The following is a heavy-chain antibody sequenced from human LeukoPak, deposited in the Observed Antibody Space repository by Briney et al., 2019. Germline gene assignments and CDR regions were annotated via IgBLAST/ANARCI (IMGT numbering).Heavy chain of an antibody. Sequence: GGSLRLSCVASGIVFPNAWLSWVRQPPGKGLEWIGRIKSTDDGGTTDYAASVKGRFIISRDDSKDMLLLQMNSLKSEDTALYYCTTHSTTSYYCGRGILVTVSS. CDR2: IKSTDDGGTT. CDR1: GIVFPNAW. CDR3: TTHSTTSYY. V-gene: IGHV3-15*01. D-gene: IGHD4-11*01. J-gene: IGHJ4*02.